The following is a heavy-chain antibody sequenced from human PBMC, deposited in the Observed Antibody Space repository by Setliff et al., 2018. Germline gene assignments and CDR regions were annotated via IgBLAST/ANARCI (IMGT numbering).Heavy chain of an antibody. D-gene: IGHD1-7*01. CDR3: ARNAITGTTKKYYYYMDV. Sequence: SVKVSCKASGGTFSSHVISWVREAPGQGLEWMGGTIPLLPLPNYAVKFQGRITITADKSTSTAYMELSSLRSEDTAVYYCARNAITGTTKKYYYYMDVWGQGTTVTVSS. CDR1: GGTFSSHV. V-gene: IGHV1-69*10. J-gene: IGHJ6*03. CDR2: TIPLLPLP.